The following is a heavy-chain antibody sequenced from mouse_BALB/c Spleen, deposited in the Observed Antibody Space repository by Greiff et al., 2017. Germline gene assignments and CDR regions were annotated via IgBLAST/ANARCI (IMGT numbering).Heavy chain of an antibody. CDR3: ARGPLGFDY. CDR1: GFTFSDYY. V-gene: IGHV5-4*02. CDR2: ISDGGSYT. J-gene: IGHJ2*01. Sequence: EVKLVESGGGLVKPGGSLKLSCAASGFTFSDYYMYWVRQTPEKRLEWVATISDGGSYTYYPDSVKGRFTISRDNAKNNLYLQMSSLKSEDTAMYYCARGPLGFDYWGQGTTLTVSS.